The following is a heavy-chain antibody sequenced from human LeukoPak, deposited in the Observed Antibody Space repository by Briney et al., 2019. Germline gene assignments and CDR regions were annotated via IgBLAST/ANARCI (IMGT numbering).Heavy chain of an antibody. Sequence: ASVKVSCKASGYTFTGYYMHWVRQAPGQGLEWMGWINPNSGGTNYAQKFQGRVTMTRDTSISTAHMELSRLRSDDTAVYYCARDIVVVPAASGGDAFDIWGQGTMVTVSS. J-gene: IGHJ3*02. V-gene: IGHV1-2*02. CDR1: GYTFTGYY. CDR2: INPNSGGT. CDR3: ARDIVVVPAASGGDAFDI. D-gene: IGHD2-2*01.